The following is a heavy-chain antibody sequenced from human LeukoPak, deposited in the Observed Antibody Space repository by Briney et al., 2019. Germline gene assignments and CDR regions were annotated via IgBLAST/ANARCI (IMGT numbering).Heavy chain of an antibody. CDR2: INPNSGDT. D-gene: IGHD5-18*01. CDR3: ARGQYRYAVDY. V-gene: IGHV1-2*02. Sequence: ASVKVSCKASGYSFPAKYMHWVRQAPGQGLEWMGWINPNSGDTTFAQTFQDRGTMTRDTSISTAYMELSSLTSDDTAVYYCARGQYRYAVDYWGQGTLVTVSS. J-gene: IGHJ4*02. CDR1: GYSFPAKY.